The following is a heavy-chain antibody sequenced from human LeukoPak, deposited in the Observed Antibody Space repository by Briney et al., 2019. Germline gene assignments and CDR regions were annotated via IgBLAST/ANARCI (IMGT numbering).Heavy chain of an antibody. CDR1: GYTFNDYY. CDR3: ARDNTELMWIQPYFDY. D-gene: IGHD5-18*01. J-gene: IGHJ4*02. V-gene: IGHV1-2*02. CDR2: INPNSGGT. Sequence: ASVKVSCKASGYTFNDYYMHWVRQAPGQRLEWMGWINPNSGGTNYAQKFQGRVTMTRDTSISTAYMELSRLRSDDTAVYYCARDNTELMWIQPYFDYWGQGTLVTVSS.